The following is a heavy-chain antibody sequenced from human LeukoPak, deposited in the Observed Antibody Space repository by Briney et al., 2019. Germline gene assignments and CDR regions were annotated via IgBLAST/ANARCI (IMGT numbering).Heavy chain of an antibody. J-gene: IGHJ6*02. V-gene: IGHV4-4*02. CDR2: IYPGGGT. CDR1: GGSISSTNW. Sequence: SETLSLTCVVSGGSISSTNWWGWVRQSPGTGLEWIADIYPGGGTNYNPSLKSRVTISLDRSNNQFSLRLTSVTAADTAVYYCARLSRRVYGMDVWGQGTTVTVSS. CDR3: ARLSRRVYGMDV.